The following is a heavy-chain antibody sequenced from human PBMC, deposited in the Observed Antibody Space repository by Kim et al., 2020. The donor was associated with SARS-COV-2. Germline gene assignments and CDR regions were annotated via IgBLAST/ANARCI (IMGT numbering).Heavy chain of an antibody. D-gene: IGHD2-21*02. CDR2: ISSSGSTI. CDR1: GFTFSDYY. Sequence: GGSLRLSCAASGFTFSDYYMSWIRQAPGKGLEWVSYISSSGSTIYYADSVKGRFTISRDNAKNSLYLQMNSLRAEDTAVYYCARSPSIVVVTAISFDYWGQGTLVTVSA. V-gene: IGHV3-11*01. CDR3: ARSPSIVVVTAISFDY. J-gene: IGHJ4*02.